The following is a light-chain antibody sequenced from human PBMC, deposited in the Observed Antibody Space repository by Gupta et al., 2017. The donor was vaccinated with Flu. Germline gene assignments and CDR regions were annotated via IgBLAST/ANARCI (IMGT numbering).Light chain of an antibody. CDR1: QYISNY. CDR3: QQYANLPLT. Sequence: DIQMTQSPPSLSASVGDRVTVTCQASQYISNYLNWYQQKPGKVPKVLIYDASNLETGVPSRFSGSASGTAFTFTISSLQPEDIATYYCQQYANLPLTFGGGTKVEIK. V-gene: IGKV1-33*01. J-gene: IGKJ4*01. CDR2: DAS.